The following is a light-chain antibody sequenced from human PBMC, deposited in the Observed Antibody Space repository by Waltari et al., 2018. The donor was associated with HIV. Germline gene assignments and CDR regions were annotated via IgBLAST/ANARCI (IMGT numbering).Light chain of an antibody. CDR3: SAWDSSLTGWI. J-gene: IGLJ2*01. CDR1: SDHVGHQG. CDR2: RNN. Sequence: AGLSQPPSLSTGLGQTATLTCTGNSDHVGHQGAGWLQHHQGLPPRLLSHRNNNRPSGVSDRFSTATSGNTAFLTIRGLRSEDEADYFCSAWDSSLTGWIFGGGTQLAVL. V-gene: IGLV10-54*01.